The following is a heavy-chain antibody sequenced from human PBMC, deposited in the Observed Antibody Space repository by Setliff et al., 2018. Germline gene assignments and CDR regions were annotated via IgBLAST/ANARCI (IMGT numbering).Heavy chain of an antibody. V-gene: IGHV4-39*07. CDR3: AREGSGSYAYFDY. CDR1: GGSISSRSYY. J-gene: IGHJ4*02. Sequence: PSETLSLTCTVSGGSISSRSYYWGWIRQPLGKGLEWIGSIYHSGSSYYNPSLRSRVTISVDTSKNQFSLKLSSVTAADTAVYYCAREGSGSYAYFDYWGQGTLVTVSS. D-gene: IGHD1-26*01. CDR2: IYHSGSS.